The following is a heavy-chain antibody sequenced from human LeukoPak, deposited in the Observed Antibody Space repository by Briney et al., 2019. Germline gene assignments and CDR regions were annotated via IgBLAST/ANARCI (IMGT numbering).Heavy chain of an antibody. D-gene: IGHD2-15*01. J-gene: IGHJ4*02. V-gene: IGHV3-7*01. CDR3: ARAREAPANVFPDH. CDR2: IKQDGSEK. Sequence: GGSLRLSCAASGFTFSSYWMSWVRQAPGKGLEWVANIKQDGSEKYYVDSVKGRFTISRDNAKNSLYLQMNSLRADDTGVYYCARAREAPANVFPDHWGQGVVVTVSS. CDR1: GFTFSSYW.